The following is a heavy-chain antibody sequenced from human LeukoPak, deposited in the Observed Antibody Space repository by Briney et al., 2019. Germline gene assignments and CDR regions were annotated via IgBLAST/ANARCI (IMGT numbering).Heavy chain of an antibody. CDR2: IRYDGSNK. J-gene: IGHJ4*02. V-gene: IGHV3-30*02. CDR1: GFTFSSYG. CDR3: AKGDSGSYFYYFDY. D-gene: IGHD1-26*01. Sequence: PGGSLRLSCAASGFTFSSYGMHWVRQAPGKGLEWVAFIRYDGSNKYYADSVKGRFTISRDNSKNTLYLQMNSLRAEDTAVYYCAKGDSGSYFYYFDYWGQGILVTVSS.